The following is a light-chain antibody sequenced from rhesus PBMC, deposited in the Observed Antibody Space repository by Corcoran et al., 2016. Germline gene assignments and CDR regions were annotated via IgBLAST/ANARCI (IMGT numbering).Light chain of an antibody. CDR2: KAS. Sequence: DIQMTQSPSSLSASVGDRVTITCRASENVNNYLNWYQQHPGKAPKLLLYKASTLQSGVPSRFSGSGSGTDYTFTISSLQPEDGATYYCQHGYGTPYSFGQGTKVEIK. V-gene: IGKV1-74*01. CDR1: ENVNNY. CDR3: QHGYGTPYS. J-gene: IGKJ2*01.